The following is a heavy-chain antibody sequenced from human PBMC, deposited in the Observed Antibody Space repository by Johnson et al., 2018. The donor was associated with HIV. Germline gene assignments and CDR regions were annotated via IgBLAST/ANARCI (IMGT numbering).Heavy chain of an antibody. CDR2: IRYDGSNK. CDR3: ARGWRAVAGPDAFDI. J-gene: IGHJ3*02. D-gene: IGHD6-19*01. CDR1: GFTFSSYG. Sequence: QVQLVESGGGVVQPGGSLRLSCAASGFTFSSYGMHWVRQAPGKGLEWVAFIRYDGSNKYYADSVKGRFTISRDNSKNSLYLQMNSLRAGDTAVYYCARGWRAVAGPDAFDIWGQGTKVTVSS. V-gene: IGHV3-30*02.